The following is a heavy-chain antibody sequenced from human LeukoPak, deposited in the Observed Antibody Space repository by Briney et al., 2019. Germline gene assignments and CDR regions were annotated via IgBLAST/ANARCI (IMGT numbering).Heavy chain of an antibody. Sequence: GRSLRLSCAASGFTFSGYGMHWVRQAPGKGLEWVSGTWYHGNNKYYADSVKGRFTISRDNSKNTLYLQMNSLRAEDTAVYYCARDLVSSSSSRDYYYAVDVWGQGTTVTVSS. CDR1: GFTFSGYG. D-gene: IGHD6-6*01. V-gene: IGHV3-33*01. CDR2: TWYHGNNK. J-gene: IGHJ6*02. CDR3: ARDLVSSSSSRDYYYAVDV.